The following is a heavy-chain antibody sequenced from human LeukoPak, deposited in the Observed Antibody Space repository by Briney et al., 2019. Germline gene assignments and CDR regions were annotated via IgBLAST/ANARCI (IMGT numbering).Heavy chain of an antibody. CDR2: ISGSGGGT. CDR1: GITLSNYA. Sequence: GGSLRLSCAVSGITLSNYAMTWVRQAPGKGLEWVAGISGSGGGTDYADSVKGRFTISRDNYKNTLYLQMNSLGAEDTAVYFCAKRGVVIRVILVGFHKEAYYFDSWGQGALVTVSS. J-gene: IGHJ4*02. D-gene: IGHD3-22*01. V-gene: IGHV3-23*01. CDR3: AKRGVVIRVILVGFHKEAYYFDS.